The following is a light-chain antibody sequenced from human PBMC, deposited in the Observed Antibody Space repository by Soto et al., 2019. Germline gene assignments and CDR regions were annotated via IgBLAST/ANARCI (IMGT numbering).Light chain of an antibody. J-gene: IGKJ4*01. Sequence: AALSVTPGERATLSCRASQSVSNNLAWYQQKPGQAPRLLISGASTRAPGVPARFSGSGSGTEFTLTISILQSEDFAVYCCQQFSCYPLPFGGGSKVDIK. CDR3: QQFSCYPLP. V-gene: IGKV3-15*01. CDR2: GAS. CDR1: QSVSNN.